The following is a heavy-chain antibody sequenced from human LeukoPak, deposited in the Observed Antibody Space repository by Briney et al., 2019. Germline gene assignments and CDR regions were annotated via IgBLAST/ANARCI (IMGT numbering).Heavy chain of an antibody. CDR1: GGSFSGYY. D-gene: IGHD1-26*01. CDR2: INHSGGT. Sequence: SETLSLTCAVYGGSFSGYYWSWIRQPPGKGLEWIGEINHSGGTNYNPSLKSRVTISVDTSKNQFSLKLSSATAADTAVYYCARGPHVGAQAEFDYWGQGTLVTVSS. CDR3: ARGPHVGAQAEFDY. V-gene: IGHV4-34*01. J-gene: IGHJ4*02.